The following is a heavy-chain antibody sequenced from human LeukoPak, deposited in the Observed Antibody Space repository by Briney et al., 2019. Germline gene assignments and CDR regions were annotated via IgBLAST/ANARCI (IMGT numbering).Heavy chain of an antibody. V-gene: IGHV1-2*02. J-gene: IGHJ4*02. CDR3: ARLGGAQGYYYRSGSNHYFDH. CDR2: INPDSGGT. D-gene: IGHD3-10*01. Sequence: ASVKVSCKTSRFTFVRQYIHWLRQARGQGLEWMGWINPDSGGTDYPQKFRGRVTMTRDTSSNTLYMELSSLRSDDTAVYYCARLGGAQGYYYRSGSNHYFDHWGQGNLVTVSS. CDR1: RFTFVRQY.